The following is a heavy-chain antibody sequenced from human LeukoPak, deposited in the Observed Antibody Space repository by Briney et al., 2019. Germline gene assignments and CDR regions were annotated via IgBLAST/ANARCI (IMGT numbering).Heavy chain of an antibody. Sequence: SETLSLTCTVSGGSISSYYWSWIRQPPGKGLEWIGIIYYSGTTYYNPSLKSRVTMSVDTSKKQLSLMLRSVTTADTAMYYCASLGYCSSTSCYRANWFDPWGQGTLVTVSS. V-gene: IGHV4-59*01. D-gene: IGHD2-2*02. CDR2: IYYSGTT. CDR3: ASLGYCSSTSCYRANWFDP. J-gene: IGHJ5*02. CDR1: GGSISSYY.